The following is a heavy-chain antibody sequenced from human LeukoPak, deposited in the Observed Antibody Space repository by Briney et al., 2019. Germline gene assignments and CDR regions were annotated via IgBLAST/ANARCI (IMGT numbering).Heavy chain of an antibody. CDR2: ITYDGSNK. D-gene: IGHD1-1*01. J-gene: IGHJ4*02. CDR1: GFTFSSNA. Sequence: GGSLRPSCAASGFTFSSNAMHWVRQAPGKGLEWVAVITYDGSNKYYADSVKGRFTISRDNSKNTVYLQMNSLRVEDAAVYYCAKDRGGTTGTTRGVDYWGQGTLVTVSS. V-gene: IGHV3-30-3*01. CDR3: AKDRGGTTGTTRGVDY.